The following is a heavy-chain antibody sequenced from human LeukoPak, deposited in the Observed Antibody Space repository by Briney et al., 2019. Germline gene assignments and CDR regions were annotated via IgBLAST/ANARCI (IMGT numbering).Heavy chain of an antibody. CDR2: ISSSGNTI. V-gene: IGHV3-11*01. D-gene: IGHD3-10*01. Sequence: GGSLRLSCAASGFTFSDYYMSWIRQAPGKGLVWVSYISSSGNTIYHADSVKGRFTISRDNAKNSLYLQMNSLRAEDTAVYYCARESGSYYSYYFDYWGQGTLVTVSS. J-gene: IGHJ4*02. CDR1: GFTFSDYY. CDR3: ARESGSYYSYYFDY.